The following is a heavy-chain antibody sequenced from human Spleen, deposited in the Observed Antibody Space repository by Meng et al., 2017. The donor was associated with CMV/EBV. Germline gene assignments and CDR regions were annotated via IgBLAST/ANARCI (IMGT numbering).Heavy chain of an antibody. CDR3: ARVHDFWSGPPDY. CDR1: GFSFSPYA. J-gene: IGHJ4*02. D-gene: IGHD3-3*01. Sequence: GFSFSPYAMQWVRQAPGQGLEWVAAISYEGSNQYYADSVKGRFTISRDNSKNTLYLQMNSLRAEDTAVYYCARVHDFWSGPPDYWGQGTLVTVSS. CDR2: ISYEGSNQ. V-gene: IGHV3-30*04.